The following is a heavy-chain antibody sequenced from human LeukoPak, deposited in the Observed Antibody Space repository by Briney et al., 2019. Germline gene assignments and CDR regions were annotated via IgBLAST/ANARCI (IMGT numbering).Heavy chain of an antibody. J-gene: IGHJ4*02. CDR1: GXTFSSYA. Sequence: QPGGSLRLSCAASGXTFSSYAMSWVRQAPGKGLEWVSAISGSGGSTYYADSVKGRFTISRDNSKNTLYLQMNSLRAEDTAVYYCAKGHYYDSSGYPNWGQGTLVTVSS. D-gene: IGHD3-22*01. V-gene: IGHV3-23*01. CDR3: AKGHYYDSSGYPN. CDR2: ISGSGGST.